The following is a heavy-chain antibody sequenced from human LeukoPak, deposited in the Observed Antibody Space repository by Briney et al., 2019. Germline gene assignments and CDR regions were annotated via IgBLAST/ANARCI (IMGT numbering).Heavy chain of an antibody. CDR3: ARVYMITFGGVIFPNWFDP. V-gene: IGHV4-39*01. D-gene: IGHD3-16*01. CDR2: MYYSGST. CDR1: GGSISSSSYY. J-gene: IGHJ5*02. Sequence: PSETLSLTCTVSGGSISSSSYYWGWIRQPPGKGLEWIGSMYYSGSTYYNPSLKSRVTISVDTSKNQFSLKLSSVTVADTAVYYCARVYMITFGGVIFPNWFDPWGQGTLVTVSS.